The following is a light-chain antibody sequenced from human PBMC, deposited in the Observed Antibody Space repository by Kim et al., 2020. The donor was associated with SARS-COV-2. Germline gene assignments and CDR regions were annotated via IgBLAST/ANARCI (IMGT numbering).Light chain of an antibody. V-gene: IGLV8-61*01. CDR3: VLYMGSGIWV. CDR1: SRSVSASYY. Sequence: GGTVTLTCALSSRSVSASYYPSWYQLTPGQPPRTLICSTDTRSSGVPDRFSGSILGDKAALTITGAQAEDESDYYCVLYMGSGIWVFGGGTQLTVL. J-gene: IGLJ3*02. CDR2: STD.